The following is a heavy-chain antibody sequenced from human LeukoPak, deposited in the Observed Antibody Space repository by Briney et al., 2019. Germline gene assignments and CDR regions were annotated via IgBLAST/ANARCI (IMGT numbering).Heavy chain of an antibody. J-gene: IGHJ4*02. V-gene: IGHV1-69*13. CDR3: ARVGRMVTLTFDY. Sequence: ASVKVSCKASGGTFSSYAISWVRQAPGQGLEWMGGIIPIFGTANYAQKFQGRVTITADESTSTAYTELSSLRSEDTAVYYCARVGRMVTLTFDYWGQGTLVTVSS. D-gene: IGHD4-23*01. CDR2: IIPIFGTA. CDR1: GGTFSSYA.